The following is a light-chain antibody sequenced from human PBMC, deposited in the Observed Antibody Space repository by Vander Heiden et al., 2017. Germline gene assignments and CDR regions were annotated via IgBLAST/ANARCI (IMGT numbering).Light chain of an antibody. J-gene: IGKJ4*01. V-gene: IGKV3-11*01. Sequence: IVLTQSPATLSLSPGERATLSCRASQSVNNWLVWYQQKPGQAPKLLIYDASITASGIPARFSGSGSGTDFTLTISSLEPEDSAVYYCQQRNNWLIFGGGTKVEIK. CDR2: DAS. CDR1: QSVNNW. CDR3: QQRNNWLI.